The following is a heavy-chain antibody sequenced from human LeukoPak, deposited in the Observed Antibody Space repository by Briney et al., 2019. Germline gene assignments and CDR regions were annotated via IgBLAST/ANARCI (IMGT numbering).Heavy chain of an antibody. CDR2: IKSKTDGGTT. CDR3: TTGESLGDFDY. D-gene: IGHD3-16*01. CDR1: GFTFSDGW. Sequence: GGSLRLSCAASGFTFSDGWMSWVRQAPGKGLEWVGRIKSKTDGGTTEFAAPVKGRFTISRDDSKNTLYPQMNSLKTEDTAVYYCTTGESLGDFDYWGQGTLVTVSS. V-gene: IGHV3-15*01. J-gene: IGHJ4*02.